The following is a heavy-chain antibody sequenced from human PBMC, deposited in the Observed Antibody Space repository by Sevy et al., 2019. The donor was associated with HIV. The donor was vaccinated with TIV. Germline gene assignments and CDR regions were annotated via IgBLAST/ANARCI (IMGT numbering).Heavy chain of an antibody. CDR1: GHTFNSYN. V-gene: IGHV1-8*01. J-gene: IGHJ4*02. CDR3: ARGQRDYYDSSGNFPILAY. Sequence: ASVKVSCRASGHTFNSYNFNWVRQATGEGLEWMGWMNPDRGDTVYAQKFQGRVTMTRNTSIGTAYMELSSLRSEDTAVYYCARGQRDYYDSSGNFPILAYWGQGTLVTVSS. D-gene: IGHD3-22*01. CDR2: MNPDRGDT.